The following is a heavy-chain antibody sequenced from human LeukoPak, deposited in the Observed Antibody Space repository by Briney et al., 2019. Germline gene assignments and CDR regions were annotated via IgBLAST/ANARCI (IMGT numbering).Heavy chain of an antibody. CDR1: GFTFSSYA. J-gene: IGHJ4*02. V-gene: IGHV3-23*01. CDR2: ISGSGGST. Sequence: GGSLRLSCAASGFTFSSYAMSWVRQAPGKGLEWVSGISGSGGSTYYADSVKGRFTISRDNSKNTLYLQMNSLRAEDTAVYYCAKDRASGGFWSGRHLDYWGQGSLVTVSS. D-gene: IGHD3-3*01. CDR3: AKDRASGGFWSGRHLDY.